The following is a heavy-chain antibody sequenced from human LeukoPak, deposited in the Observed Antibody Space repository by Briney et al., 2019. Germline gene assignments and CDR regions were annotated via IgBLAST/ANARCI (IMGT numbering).Heavy chain of an antibody. J-gene: IGHJ4*02. Sequence: GGSLRLSCAASGFTFSSYGMHWVRQAPGKGLEWVAFIRYDGSNKYYADSVKGRFTISRDNSKNTLYLQMNSLRVEDTAVYYCARDRHGYFDYWGQGTLVTVSS. D-gene: IGHD6-13*01. CDR1: GFTFSSYG. CDR3: ARDRHGYFDY. V-gene: IGHV3-30*02. CDR2: IRYDGSNK.